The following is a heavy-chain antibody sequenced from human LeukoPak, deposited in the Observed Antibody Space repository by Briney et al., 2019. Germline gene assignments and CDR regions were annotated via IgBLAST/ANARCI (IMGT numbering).Heavy chain of an antibody. CDR3: ARHHSSTPRLGFDY. CDR2: IYYSGST. V-gene: IGHV4-39*01. J-gene: IGHJ4*02. CDR1: GGSISSSSYY. Sequence: SETLSLTCTVSGGSISSSSYYWGWIRQPPGKGLEWIGSIYYSGSTYYNPSLKSRVTISVDTSKNQFSLKLSSVTAADTAVYYCARHHSSTPRLGFDYWGQGTLVTVSS. D-gene: IGHD6-13*01.